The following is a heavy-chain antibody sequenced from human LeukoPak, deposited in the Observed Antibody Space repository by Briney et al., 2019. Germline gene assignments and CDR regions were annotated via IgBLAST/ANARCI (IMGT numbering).Heavy chain of an antibody. D-gene: IGHD6-6*01. Sequence: PGGSLRLSCAASGFNFSDHYMSWVRQTPGRGLEWVTYISGSGATLHHADSVKGRFTISRDNAKNSLSLQMNSLRAEDTALYYCARRGAARDFDYWGQGTLVTVSS. V-gene: IGHV3-11*01. CDR3: ARRGAARDFDY. J-gene: IGHJ4*02. CDR1: GFNFSDHY. CDR2: ISGSGATL.